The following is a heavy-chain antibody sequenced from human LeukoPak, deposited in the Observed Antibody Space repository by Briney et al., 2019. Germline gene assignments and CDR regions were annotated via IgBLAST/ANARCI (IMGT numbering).Heavy chain of an antibody. CDR1: GGSISSGSYY. D-gene: IGHD5/OR15-5a*01. CDR3: AKVDVVTLVLDY. CDR2: IYTSGST. V-gene: IGHV4-61*09. Sequence: TSQTPSLTCTVSGGSISSGSYYWSWIRQPAGKGLEWIGHIYTSGSTNYNPSLKSRVTISVDTSRNQFSLELSSVTAADTAVYYCAKVDVVTLVLDYWGQGTLVTVSS. J-gene: IGHJ4*02.